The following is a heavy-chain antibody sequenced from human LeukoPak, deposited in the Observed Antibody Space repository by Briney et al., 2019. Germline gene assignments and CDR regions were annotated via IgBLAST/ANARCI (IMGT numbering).Heavy chain of an antibody. Sequence: GESLKISSKGSGYSFTSYWIGWVRQMPGKGLGWLEIIYPGDSDTRYSPSFQGQVTISADKSISPAYLQWSSLKASDIAFYYCARLRTCGGDCYAFDHWGQGTLVTVSS. CDR3: ARLRTCGGDCYAFDH. CDR2: IYPGDSDT. CDR1: GYSFTSYW. J-gene: IGHJ4*02. V-gene: IGHV5-51*01. D-gene: IGHD2-21*02.